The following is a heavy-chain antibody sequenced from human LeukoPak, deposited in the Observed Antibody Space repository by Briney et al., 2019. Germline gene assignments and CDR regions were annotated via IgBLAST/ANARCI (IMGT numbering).Heavy chain of an antibody. J-gene: IGHJ4*02. Sequence: PSETLSLTCTVSGGSISSYYWSWIRXPPGKXLEWIGYIYYSGSTNYNPSLKSRVTISVDTYKNQFSLKLSSVTAADTAVYYCAREVAAAGTLDYWGPGTLVTVSS. D-gene: IGHD6-13*01. V-gene: IGHV4-59*01. CDR3: AREVAAAGTLDY. CDR2: IYYSGST. CDR1: GGSISSYY.